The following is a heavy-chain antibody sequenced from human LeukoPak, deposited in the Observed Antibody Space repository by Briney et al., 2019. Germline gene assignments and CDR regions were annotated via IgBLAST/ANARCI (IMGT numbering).Heavy chain of an antibody. J-gene: IGHJ4*02. CDR1: GGTFSSYS. Sequence: SVKVSXKASGGTFSSYSISWVRQAPGQGLEWMGGIIPIFGTANYAQKFQGRVTITADESTSTAYMELSSLRSEDTAVYYCAIRAGLTEDGDYWGQGTLVTVSS. CDR2: IIPIFGTA. D-gene: IGHD3-9*01. V-gene: IGHV1-69*13. CDR3: AIRAGLTEDGDY.